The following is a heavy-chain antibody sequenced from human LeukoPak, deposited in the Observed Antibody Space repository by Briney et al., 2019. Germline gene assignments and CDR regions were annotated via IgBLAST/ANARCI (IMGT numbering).Heavy chain of an antibody. CDR2: IKQDGSEK. CDR1: GFTFSSYW. D-gene: IGHD2/OR15-2a*01. Sequence: GGSLRLSCAASGFTFSSYWMSWVRQAPGRGLEWVANIKQDGSEKYYVDSVKGRFTISRDNAKNSLYLQMYSLRAEDTAVYYCARILLYHGLWYFDLWGRGTLVTVSS. V-gene: IGHV3-7*01. J-gene: IGHJ2*01. CDR3: ARILLYHGLWYFDL.